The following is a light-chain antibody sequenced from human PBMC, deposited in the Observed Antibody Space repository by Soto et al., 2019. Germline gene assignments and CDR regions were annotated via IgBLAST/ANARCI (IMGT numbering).Light chain of an antibody. Sequence: IVMTQSPSTLSLFQGESAPLSCRASQNIYYNVAWYQHRPGQAPRLLIYRASTRATGVPARFSGSGSGTEFTLTISSLQSEDFTVYSCLQYHNLWAFGQGTKVDIK. CDR2: RAS. V-gene: IGKV3-15*01. J-gene: IGKJ1*01. CDR3: LQYHNLWA. CDR1: QNIYYN.